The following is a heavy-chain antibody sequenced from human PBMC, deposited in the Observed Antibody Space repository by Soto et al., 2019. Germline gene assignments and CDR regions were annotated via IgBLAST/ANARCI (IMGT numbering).Heavy chain of an antibody. CDR2: IDHSGST. Sequence: QVQLQQWGAGLLKPSETLSLTCAVSGGSFSAYYWTWIRQPPGRGLEWIGEIDHSGSTNYNPSLEGRVTMSIDTAKNRFALNVTSVTAAATAVYYCVRGLRYSGMDVWGQGPTVTVS. J-gene: IGHJ6*02. CDR1: GGSFSAYY. D-gene: IGHD2-15*01. CDR3: VRGLRYSGMDV. V-gene: IGHV4-34*01.